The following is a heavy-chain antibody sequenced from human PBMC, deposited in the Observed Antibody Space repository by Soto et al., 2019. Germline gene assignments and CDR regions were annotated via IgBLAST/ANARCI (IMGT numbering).Heavy chain of an antibody. CDR2: IYSGGST. V-gene: IGHV3-66*01. Sequence: GGSLRISCAASGFTVSSNYMSWVRQAPGKGLEWVSVIYSGGSTYYADSVKGRFTISRDNSKNTLYLQMTSLRAEDTAVYYCARFHNWNGLFDPWGQGTLVTVSS. J-gene: IGHJ5*02. D-gene: IGHD1-20*01. CDR3: ARFHNWNGLFDP. CDR1: GFTVSSNY.